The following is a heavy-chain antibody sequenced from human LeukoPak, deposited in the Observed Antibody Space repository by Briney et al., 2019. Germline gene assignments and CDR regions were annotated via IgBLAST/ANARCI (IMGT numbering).Heavy chain of an antibody. V-gene: IGHV7-4-1*02. CDR1: GYTFTSYA. CDR2: INTNTGNP. D-gene: IGHD6-19*01. J-gene: IGHJ4*02. CDR3: ASAQYSSGCYSFDY. Sequence: GASVKVSCKASGYTFTSYAMNWVRQAPGQGLEWMGWINTNTGNPTYAQGFTGRFVFSLDTSVSTAYLQISSLKAEDTAVYYCASAQYSSGCYSFDYWGQGTLVTVSS.